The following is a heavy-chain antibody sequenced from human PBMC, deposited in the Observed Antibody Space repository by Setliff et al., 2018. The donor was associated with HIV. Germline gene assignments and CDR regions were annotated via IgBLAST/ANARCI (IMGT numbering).Heavy chain of an antibody. J-gene: IGHJ6*03. V-gene: IGHV1-2*06. D-gene: IGHD3-10*01. Sequence: ASVKVSCKTSGFIFTDYHIHWVRQAPGQGLEWMGRFNPNSGVTNSPQKFQGRVTMTRDTSINTAYMELSRLTSDDTAVYYCARGEGASGFHNYYYIDVWGKGTTVTVSS. CDR1: GFIFTDYH. CDR3: ARGEGASGFHNYYYIDV. CDR2: FNPNSGVT.